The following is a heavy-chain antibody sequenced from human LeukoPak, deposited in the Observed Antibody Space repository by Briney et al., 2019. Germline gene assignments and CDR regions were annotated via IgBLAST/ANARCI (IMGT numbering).Heavy chain of an antibody. D-gene: IGHD6-19*01. CDR3: AREIVSAVAGNFDY. Sequence: GGSPRLSCSASGFTFSSYGMHLGRQAPGKGLEWVSYINSSGSTRTYADSVKGRFTISRDKAKNSLFLEMNSLRAEETAVYYCAREIVSAVAGNFDYWGQGTLVTVSS. V-gene: IGHV3-48*01. J-gene: IGHJ4*02. CDR2: INSSGSTR. CDR1: GFTFSSYG.